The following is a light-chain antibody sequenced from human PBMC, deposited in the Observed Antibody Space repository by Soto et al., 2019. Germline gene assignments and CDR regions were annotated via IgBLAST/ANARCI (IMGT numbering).Light chain of an antibody. J-gene: IGKJ5*01. V-gene: IGKV3-15*01. CDR3: QQYSQWPIT. Sequence: EIVLTQSPATLSVSPGERATLSCRASQNINNDYLAWYQQKPGQASRLLIYGISTRAPGVPARFSGSGSGTEFTLSITSLQSEDFAVYSCQQYSQWPITFGQGTRLEIK. CDR1: QNINND. CDR2: GIS.